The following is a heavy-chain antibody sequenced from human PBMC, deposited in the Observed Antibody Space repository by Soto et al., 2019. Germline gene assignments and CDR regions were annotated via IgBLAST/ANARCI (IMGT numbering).Heavy chain of an antibody. Sequence: QVQLVESGGGVVQPGRSLRLSCAASGFTFSSYAMHWVRQAPGKGLEWVAVISYDGSNKYYADSVKGRFTISRDNSKNTLYLQMNSLRAEDTAVYYCARVTCTNGVCYPFSYYYGMDVWGQGTTVTVSS. CDR2: ISYDGSNK. V-gene: IGHV3-30-3*01. CDR3: ARVTCTNGVCYPFSYYYGMDV. CDR1: GFTFSSYA. D-gene: IGHD2-8*01. J-gene: IGHJ6*02.